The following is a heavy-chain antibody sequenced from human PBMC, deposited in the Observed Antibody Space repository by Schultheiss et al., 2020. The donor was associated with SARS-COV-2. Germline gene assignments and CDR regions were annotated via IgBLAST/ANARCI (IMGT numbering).Heavy chain of an antibody. J-gene: IGHJ5*02. CDR1: GGSFSGYY. CDR3: ARGLELAAGTTVWFDP. V-gene: IGHV4-34*01. D-gene: IGHD1-7*01. Sequence: SQTLSLTCAVYGGSFSGYYWSWIRQPPGKGREWIGEINHSGSTNYNPSLKSRVTISVDTSKNQFSLKLSSVNAEDTAVYYCARGLELAAGTTVWFDPWGQGTLVTVSS. CDR2: INHSGST.